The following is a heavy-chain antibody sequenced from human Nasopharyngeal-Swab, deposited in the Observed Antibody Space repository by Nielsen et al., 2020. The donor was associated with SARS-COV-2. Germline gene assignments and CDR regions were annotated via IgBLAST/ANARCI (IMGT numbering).Heavy chain of an antibody. Sequence: ASVKVSCKASGYTFTSYYMHWVRQAPGQGLEWMGIINPSGGSTSYAQKFQGRVTMTRDTSTSTVYMELSSLRSEDTAVYYCARDTHSSGWQFSYYYYGMDVWGRGTTVTVSS. V-gene: IGHV1-46*01. CDR3: ARDTHSSGWQFSYYYYGMDV. CDR2: INPSGGST. D-gene: IGHD6-19*01. J-gene: IGHJ6*02. CDR1: GYTFTSYY.